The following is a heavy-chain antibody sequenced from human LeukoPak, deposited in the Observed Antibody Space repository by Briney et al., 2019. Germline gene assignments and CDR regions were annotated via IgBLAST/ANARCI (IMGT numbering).Heavy chain of an antibody. CDR1: GFTFSSYE. V-gene: IGHV3-48*03. D-gene: IGHD5-12*01. CDR3: ARDQGGYDLNFDY. CDR2: ISSSGSTI. Sequence: PGGSLRLSCAASGFTFSSYEMNWVRQAPGKGLEWVSYISSSGSTIYYADSVKGRFTISRDNAKNSLYLQMNSLRAEDTAVYYCARDQGGYDLNFDYWGQGTLVTVSS. J-gene: IGHJ4*02.